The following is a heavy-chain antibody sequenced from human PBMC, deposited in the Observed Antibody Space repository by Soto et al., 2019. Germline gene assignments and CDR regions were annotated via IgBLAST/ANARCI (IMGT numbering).Heavy chain of an antibody. Sequence: QVQLVQSGAEVKKPGSSVKVSCKASGGTFSSYAISWVRQAPGQGLEWMGGIIPIFGTANYAQKLQGRVTITADESTSTAYIELSSLRSEDTAVYYCARATDGYNHPDAFDIWGQGTMVTVSS. CDR2: IIPIFGTA. J-gene: IGHJ3*02. D-gene: IGHD5-12*01. V-gene: IGHV1-69*01. CDR3: ARATDGYNHPDAFDI. CDR1: GGTFSSYA.